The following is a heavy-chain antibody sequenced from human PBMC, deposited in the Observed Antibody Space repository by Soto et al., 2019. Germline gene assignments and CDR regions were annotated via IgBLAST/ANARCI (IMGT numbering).Heavy chain of an antibody. J-gene: IGHJ5*02. CDR2: IYYSGST. D-gene: IGHD2-2*02. CDR3: ARQVPAAIRLGWFDP. CDR1: GGSISRSTYY. V-gene: IGHV4-39*01. Sequence: SETLSLTCTVSGGSISRSTYYWGWIRQPPGKGLEWIGSIYYSGSTYYRPSLKSRVTISVDTSKNQFSLKLGSVTAADTAVYYCARQVPAAIRLGWFDPWGQGTLVTVSS.